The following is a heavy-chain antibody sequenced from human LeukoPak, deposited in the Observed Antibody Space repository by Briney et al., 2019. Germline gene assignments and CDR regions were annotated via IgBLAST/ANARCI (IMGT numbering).Heavy chain of an antibody. CDR3: ARRVVYTAIDY. J-gene: IGHJ4*02. D-gene: IGHD5-18*01. CDR1: GGSISSYY. CDR2: IYYSGST. Sequence: SETLSLTCTVSGGSISSYYWSWIRQPPGKGLEWIGYIYYSGSTNYNPSLKSRVTISVDTSKNQFSLKLSSVTAADTAVYYCARRVVYTAIDYWGQGTLVTVSS. V-gene: IGHV4-59*08.